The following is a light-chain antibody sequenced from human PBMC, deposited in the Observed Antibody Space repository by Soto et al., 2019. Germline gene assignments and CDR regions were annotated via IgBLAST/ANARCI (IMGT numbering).Light chain of an antibody. CDR3: SSYTNFAPPYV. CDR1: SSDVGGYKL. V-gene: IGLV2-14*01. CDR2: EVN. Sequence: QSALTQPASVSGSPGQSITISCTGTSSDVGGYKLVSWYQQHPGKAPKLMIYEVNNRPSGVSDRFSGSKSGNTASLTISGLQVEDEADYYCSSYTNFAPPYVFGTGTKLTVL. J-gene: IGLJ1*01.